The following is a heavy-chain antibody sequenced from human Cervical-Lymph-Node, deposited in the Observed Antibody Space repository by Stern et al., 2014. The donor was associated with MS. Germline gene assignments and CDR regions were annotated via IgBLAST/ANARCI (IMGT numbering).Heavy chain of an antibody. CDR2: IWYDGSNK. J-gene: IGHJ4*02. V-gene: IGHV3-33*01. CDR1: GFTFSSYG. D-gene: IGHD3/OR15-3a*01. CDR3: ARWTHPYYFDY. Sequence: VQLEESGGGVVQPGRSLRLSCAASGFTFSSYGMHWVRQAPGKGLEWVAVIWYDGSNKYYADSVKGRFTISRDNSKNTLYLQMNSLRAEDTAVYYCARWTHPYYFDYWGQGTLVTVSS.